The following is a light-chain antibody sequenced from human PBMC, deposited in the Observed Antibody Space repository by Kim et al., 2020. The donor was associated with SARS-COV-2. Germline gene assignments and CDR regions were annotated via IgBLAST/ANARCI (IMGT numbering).Light chain of an antibody. Sequence: ASVGDRVTITCRASHGISNYLTWYQQQPGKAPKVLIYAASTLRGGVPSRFSGSGSGTDFTLTISSLQPEDFATYYCQQLYDYPITFGLGTRLEIK. CDR2: AAS. V-gene: IGKV1-9*01. CDR1: HGISNY. J-gene: IGKJ5*01. CDR3: QQLYDYPIT.